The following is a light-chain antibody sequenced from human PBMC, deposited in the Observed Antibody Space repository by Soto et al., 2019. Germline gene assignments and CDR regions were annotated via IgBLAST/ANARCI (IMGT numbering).Light chain of an antibody. CDR1: QSISSNY. CDR2: DAS. J-gene: IGKJ1*01. Sequence: EIALTQSPGTLSLSPGERATLSCRASQSISSNYVAWYQQKPGQAPRLLIYDASSRATGIPNRFSGSGSGTDFTLTISRLEPEDFAVFYCQQYGDSPTFGQGT. CDR3: QQYGDSPT. V-gene: IGKV3-20*01.